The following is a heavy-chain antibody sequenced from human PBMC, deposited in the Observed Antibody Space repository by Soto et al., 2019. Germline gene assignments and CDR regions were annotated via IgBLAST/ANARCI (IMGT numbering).Heavy chain of an antibody. CDR3: VREGLRATTKGPYFDY. J-gene: IGHJ4*02. D-gene: IGHD1-26*01. CDR2: ISFSGDNT. CDR1: GFTFSGYA. Sequence: EVQLLQSGGGSVQPGGSLRLSCVASGFTFSGYAMSWVRQAPGKGLEWVSTISFSGDNTYYADSVKGRFTISRDSPQNTLFLQMTSLRIEDTALYYCVREGLRATTKGPYFDYWGQGTLVTVSS. V-gene: IGHV3-23*01.